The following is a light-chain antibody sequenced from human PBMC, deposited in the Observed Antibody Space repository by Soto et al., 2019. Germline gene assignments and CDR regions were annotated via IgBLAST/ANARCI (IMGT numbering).Light chain of an antibody. J-gene: IGKJ3*01. CDR1: QSIFTS. CDR2: DAS. V-gene: IGKV3-11*01. CDR3: QQRNDLPFT. Sequence: EIVLTQSPATLSLSPGERATLSCRPSQSIFTSLGWYQQKPGQAPRLLIYDASNRATGVPVRFSGSCSGTAFALTSSSLEPEYFAIYYCQQRNDLPFTFGPGTTVDIK.